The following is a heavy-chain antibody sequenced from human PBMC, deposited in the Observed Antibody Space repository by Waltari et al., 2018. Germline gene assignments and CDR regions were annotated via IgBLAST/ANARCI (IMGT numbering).Heavy chain of an antibody. D-gene: IGHD1-7*01. V-gene: IGHV1-2*06. CDR3: ARDSITGTTRARYFDL. J-gene: IGHJ2*01. Sequence: QVQLVQSGAEVKKPGASVKVSCKASGYTFTDYYMHWVRQATGQGLEWMGRINPNSGGTNYAQKFQGRVTITRNTSISTAYMELSSLRSEDTAVYYCARDSITGTTRARYFDLWGRGTLVTVSS. CDR2: INPNSGGT. CDR1: GYTFTDYY.